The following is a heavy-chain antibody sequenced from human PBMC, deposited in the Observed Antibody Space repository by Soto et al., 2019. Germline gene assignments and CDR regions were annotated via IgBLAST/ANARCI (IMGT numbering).Heavy chain of an antibody. CDR3: ARHKRQDGYNYYFDH. J-gene: IGHJ4*02. V-gene: IGHV4-59*08. CDR2: IHYSGST. CDR1: GGSINNYY. Sequence: SETLSLTCSVSGGSINNYYWSWILQPPWKGLEWIGYIHYSGSTKYNPSLKSRVSMSVDTSENQFSLKLSSVTAADTALYYCARHKRQDGYNYYFDHWGQGALVTVPQ. D-gene: IGHD5-12*01.